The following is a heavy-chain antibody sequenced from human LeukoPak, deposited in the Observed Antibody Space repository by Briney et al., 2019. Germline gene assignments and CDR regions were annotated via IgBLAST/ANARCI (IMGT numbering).Heavy chain of an antibody. V-gene: IGHV3-23*01. CDR2: ISGSGGST. CDR1: GFTFSSYA. D-gene: IGHD3-3*01. Sequence: PGGSLRLSCAASGFTFSSYAMSWVRQAPGKGLEWVSAISGSGGSTYYADSVKGRFTISRDNSKNTLYLQMNSLRAEDTAVYYCAKKYYDFWSGYYPFDYWGQGTLVTVSS. J-gene: IGHJ4*02. CDR3: AKKYYDFWSGYYPFDY.